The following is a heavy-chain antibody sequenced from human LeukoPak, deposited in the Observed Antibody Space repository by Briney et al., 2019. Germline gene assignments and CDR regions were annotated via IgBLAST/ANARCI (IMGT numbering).Heavy chain of an antibody. J-gene: IGHJ6*03. CDR2: IYYSGST. Sequence: SQTLSLTCTVSGGSISSGGYYWSWIRQHPGKGLEWIGYIYYSGSTYYNPSLKSRVTISVDTSKNQFSLKLSSVTAADTAVYYCARGGAVVPAAPIHSTYYYYYYMDVWDKGTTVTVSS. CDR3: ARGGAVVPAAPIHSTYYYYYYMDV. V-gene: IGHV4-31*03. D-gene: IGHD2-2*01. CDR1: GGSISSGGYY.